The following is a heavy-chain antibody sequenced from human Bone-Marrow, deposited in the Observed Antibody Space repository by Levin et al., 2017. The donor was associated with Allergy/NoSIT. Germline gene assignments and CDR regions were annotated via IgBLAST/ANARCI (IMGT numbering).Heavy chain of an antibody. CDR2: ITGSGDST. J-gene: IGHJ4*02. CDR3: ARGGRSSLRY. V-gene: IGHV3-23*01. Sequence: GESLKISCAASGFTFGTYPMTWVRQAPGMGLQWVSWVSSITGSGDSTDYADSVKGRFTISRDNSNNMLYLQMSSLRADDTAIYYCARGGRSSLRYWGPGTVVTVSS. D-gene: IGHD6-13*01. CDR1: GFTFGTYP.